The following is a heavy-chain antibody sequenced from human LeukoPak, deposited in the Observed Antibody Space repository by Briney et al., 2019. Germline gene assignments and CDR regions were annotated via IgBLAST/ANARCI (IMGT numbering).Heavy chain of an antibody. Sequence: SETLSLTCTVSGGSISSGGYYWSWIRQHPGKGLEWIGYIYYSGSTYYNPSLKSRVTISVDTSKNQFSLKLSSVTAADTALYYCARHYYDSSGDYPWGQGTLVTVSS. CDR1: GGSISSGGYY. J-gene: IGHJ5*02. CDR3: ARHYYDSSGDYP. D-gene: IGHD3-22*01. V-gene: IGHV4-31*03. CDR2: IYYSGST.